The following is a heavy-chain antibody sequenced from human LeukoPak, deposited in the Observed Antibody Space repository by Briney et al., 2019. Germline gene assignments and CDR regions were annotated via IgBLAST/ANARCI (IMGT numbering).Heavy chain of an antibody. J-gene: IGHJ6*03. Sequence: SETLSLTCSVSGGPISTYYWNWIRQPPGKGLEWIGYIYYSGSTTYNPSLKSRVTISLDRSKKQFSLNLTSVTAADTAVYYCAGDPSSECIDSNCPWYMDVWGEGTTVTVSS. D-gene: IGHD1-1*01. CDR2: IYYSGST. CDR1: GGPISTYY. V-gene: IGHV4-59*01. CDR3: AGDPSSECIDSNCPWYMDV.